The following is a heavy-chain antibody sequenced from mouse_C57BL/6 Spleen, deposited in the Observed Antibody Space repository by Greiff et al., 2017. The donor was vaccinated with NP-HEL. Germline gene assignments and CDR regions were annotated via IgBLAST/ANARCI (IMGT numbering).Heavy chain of an antibody. V-gene: IGHV5-15*04. Sequence: EVKLVESGGGLVQPGGSLKLSCAASGFTFSDYGMAWVRQAPRKGPEWVAFISNLAYSIYYADTVTGRFTISRENAKNTLYLEMSSLRSEDTAMYYCARRGYGSSYDWYFDVWGTGTTVTVSS. CDR1: GFTFSDYG. D-gene: IGHD1-1*01. CDR3: ARRGYGSSYDWYFDV. CDR2: ISNLAYSI. J-gene: IGHJ1*03.